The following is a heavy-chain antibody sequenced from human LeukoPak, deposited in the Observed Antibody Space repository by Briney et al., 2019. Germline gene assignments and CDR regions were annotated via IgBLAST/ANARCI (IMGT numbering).Heavy chain of an antibody. Sequence: PSETLSLTCAVSGGSISSSNWWSWVRQPPGKGLEWVSSINNIGVNTHYSESVKGRFTISRDNSKNTLYLQMNSLTVEDTAVYHCARQLWLPDYWGQGTLVTVSS. V-gene: IGHV3-23*01. CDR2: INNIGVNT. CDR3: ARQLWLPDY. D-gene: IGHD5-18*01. J-gene: IGHJ4*02. CDR1: GGSISSSN.